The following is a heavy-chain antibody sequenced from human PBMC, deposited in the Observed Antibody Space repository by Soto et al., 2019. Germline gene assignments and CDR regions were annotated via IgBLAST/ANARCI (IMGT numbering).Heavy chain of an antibody. CDR2: IIPIFGTA. CDR1: GGTFSSYA. J-gene: IGHJ6*02. V-gene: IGHV1-69*12. D-gene: IGHD6-19*01. Sequence: QVQLVQSGAEVKKPGSSVKVSCKASGGTFSSYAISWVRQAPGQGLEWMGGIIPIFGTANYAQKFQGRVTITADESTSTAYMELSSLRSEDTAVYYCAKKGRTAGDYYYYGMDGWGQGTTVTVSS. CDR3: AKKGRTAGDYYYYGMDG.